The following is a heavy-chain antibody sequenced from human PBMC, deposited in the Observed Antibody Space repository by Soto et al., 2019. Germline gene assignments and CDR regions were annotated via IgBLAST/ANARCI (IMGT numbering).Heavy chain of an antibody. Sequence: ASVKVSCKASGYTFIEKYIHWVRQAPGQGLEWMGWINPNSGVTNYPQNFQGRVTMTRERSISTAYMQLSGLRSDDTAVYYCATDLVSSIGDFGSWGQGTLV. CDR2: INPNSGVT. J-gene: IGHJ4*02. D-gene: IGHD2-8*01. V-gene: IGHV1-2*02. CDR1: GYTFIEKY. CDR3: ATDLVSSIGDFGS.